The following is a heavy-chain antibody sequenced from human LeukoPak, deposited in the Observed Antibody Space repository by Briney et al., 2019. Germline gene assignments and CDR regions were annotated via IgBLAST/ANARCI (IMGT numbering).Heavy chain of an antibody. CDR3: ARGPWLKEDYYYGMDV. Sequence: PGGSLRLSCAASGFTFSSYSMNWVRQAPGKGLEWVSSISSSSSYIYYADSVKGRFTISRDNAKNSLYLQMNSLRAEDTVVYYCARGPWLKEDYYYGMDVWGQGTTVTVSS. V-gene: IGHV3-21*01. D-gene: IGHD5-12*01. J-gene: IGHJ6*02. CDR1: GFTFSSYS. CDR2: ISSSSSYI.